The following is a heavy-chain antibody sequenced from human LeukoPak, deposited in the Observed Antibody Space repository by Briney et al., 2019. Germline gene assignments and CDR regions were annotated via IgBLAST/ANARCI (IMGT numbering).Heavy chain of an antibody. CDR3: ARGIHGYYFDY. J-gene: IGHJ4*02. CDR1: GGSFSGYY. V-gene: IGHV4-34*01. CDR2: INHSGST. Sequence: PSETLSLTCAVYGGSFSGYYWSWIRQPPGKGLEWIGEINHSGSTNYNPSLKSRVTISVDTSKNQFSLKLSSVTAADTAVYYCARGIHGYYFDYWGQGTLVTVSS.